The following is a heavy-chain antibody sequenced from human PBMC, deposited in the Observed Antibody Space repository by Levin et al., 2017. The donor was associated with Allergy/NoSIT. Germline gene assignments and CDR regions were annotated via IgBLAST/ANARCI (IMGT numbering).Heavy chain of an antibody. CDR3: AKDWAPRGYSYGGNAFDI. CDR2: ISGSGGST. Sequence: GGSLRLSCAASGFTFSSYAMSWVRQAPGKGLEWVSAISGSGGSTYYADSVKGRFTISRDNSKNTLYLQMNSLRAEDTAVYYCAKDWAPRGYSYGGNAFDIWGQGTMVTVSS. D-gene: IGHD5-18*01. CDR1: GFTFSSYA. J-gene: IGHJ3*02. V-gene: IGHV3-23*01.